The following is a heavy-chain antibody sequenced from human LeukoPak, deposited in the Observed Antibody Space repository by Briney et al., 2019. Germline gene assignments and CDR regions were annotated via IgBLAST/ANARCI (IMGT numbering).Heavy chain of an antibody. V-gene: IGHV3-74*01. J-gene: IGHJ3*02. Sequence: PGGSLRLSCAASGFTFSSYWMHWVRQAPGKGLVWVSRINSDGSSTSYADSVKGRFTISRDNAKSTLYLQMNSLRAEDTAVYYCAREDTTEDAFDIWGQGTMVTVSS. CDR3: AREDTTEDAFDI. D-gene: IGHD4-17*01. CDR2: INSDGSST. CDR1: GFTFSSYW.